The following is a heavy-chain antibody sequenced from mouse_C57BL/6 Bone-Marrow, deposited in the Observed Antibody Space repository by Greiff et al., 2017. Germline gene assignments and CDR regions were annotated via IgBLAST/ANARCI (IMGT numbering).Heavy chain of an antibody. CDR2: IDPENGDT. Sequence: VQLQQSGAELVRPGASVKLSCTASGFNIKDDYMHWVKQRPEQGLEWIGWIDPENGDTEYASKFQGKATITADTSSNTAYLQLSSLTSEDTAVYYCTTSDYYGSSYDYAMDYWGQGTSVTVSS. CDR1: GFNIKDDY. D-gene: IGHD1-1*01. CDR3: TTSDYYGSSYDYAMDY. V-gene: IGHV14-4*01. J-gene: IGHJ4*01.